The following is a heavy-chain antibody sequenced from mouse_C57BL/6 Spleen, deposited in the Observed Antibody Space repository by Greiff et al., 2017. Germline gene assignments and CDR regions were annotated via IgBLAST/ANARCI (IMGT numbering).Heavy chain of an antibody. J-gene: IGHJ1*03. V-gene: IGHV10-1*01. CDR1: GFSFNTYA. Sequence: EVKLVESGGGLVQPKGSLKLSCAASGFSFNTYAMNWVRQAPGKGLEWVARIRSKSNNYATYYADSVKDRFTISRDDSESMLYLQMNNLKTEDTAMYYCVRAYSTYWYFDVWGTGTTVTVSS. CDR2: IRSKSNNYAT. CDR3: VRAYSTYWYFDV. D-gene: IGHD2-5*01.